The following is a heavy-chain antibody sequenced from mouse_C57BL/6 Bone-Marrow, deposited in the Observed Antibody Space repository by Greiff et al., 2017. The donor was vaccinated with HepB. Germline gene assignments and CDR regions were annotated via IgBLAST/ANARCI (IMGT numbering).Heavy chain of an antibody. CDR1: GYAFSSSW. V-gene: IGHV1-82*01. D-gene: IGHD4-1*01. CDR2: IYPGDGDT. CDR3: ANNWDGY. Sequence: VQLQQSGPELVKPGASVKISCKASGYAFSSSWMNWVKQRPGKGLEWIGRIYPGDGDTNYNGKFKGKATLTADKSSSTAYMQLSSLTSEDSAVYFCANNWDGYWGQGTTLTVSS. J-gene: IGHJ2*01.